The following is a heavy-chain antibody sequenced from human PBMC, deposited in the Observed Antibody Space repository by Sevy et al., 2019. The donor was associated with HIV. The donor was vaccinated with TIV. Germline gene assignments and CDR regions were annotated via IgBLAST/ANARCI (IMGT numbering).Heavy chain of an antibody. V-gene: IGHV4-59*08. D-gene: IGHD1-26*01. Sequence: SETLSLTCTVSGSSITSLYWNWIRQPPGKGLEWIANIYYNGHINYNPSLKSRVTLSLDTSKNQFSLRLSSVTAADTAMYYCAGENAWGRDYSWGQGTLVTVSS. CDR2: IYYNGHI. CDR3: AGENAWGRDYS. J-gene: IGHJ4*02. CDR1: GSSITSLY.